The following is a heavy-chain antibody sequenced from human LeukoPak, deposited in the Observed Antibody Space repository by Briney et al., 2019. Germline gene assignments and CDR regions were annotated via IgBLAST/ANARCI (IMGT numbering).Heavy chain of an antibody. CDR2: ISASGGST. D-gene: IGHD6-19*01. CDR3: AKDPSSGRLKYFDY. Sequence: GGSLRLSCAASGFTFSSYAMSWVRQAPGKGLEWVSAISASGGSTYYADSVKGRFTISRDNSKSTVYLQMNSLRAEDTAVYYCAKDPSSGRLKYFDYWGQGTLVTVSS. J-gene: IGHJ4*02. CDR1: GFTFSSYA. V-gene: IGHV3-23*01.